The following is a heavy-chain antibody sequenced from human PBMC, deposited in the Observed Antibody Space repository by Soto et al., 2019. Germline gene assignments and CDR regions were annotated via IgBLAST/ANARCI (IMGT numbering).Heavy chain of an antibody. CDR2: INPSGGST. Sequence: QVQLVQSGAEVKKPGASVKVSCKASGYTFTSYYMHWVRQAPGQGLEWMGIINPSGGSTSYAQKFQGRVTMTRDKSTSTVYMELSSLRSEDTAVYYCARVYCSGGSCYSIDYWGQGTLVTVSS. J-gene: IGHJ4*02. D-gene: IGHD2-15*01. CDR3: ARVYCSGGSCYSIDY. V-gene: IGHV1-46*03. CDR1: GYTFTSYY.